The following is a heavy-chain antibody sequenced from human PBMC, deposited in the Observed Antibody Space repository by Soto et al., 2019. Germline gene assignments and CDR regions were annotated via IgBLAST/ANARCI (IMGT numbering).Heavy chain of an antibody. CDR3: ARHASSRTSNYDYYAVDV. Sequence: PGESLKISCKASGYSFSTYWIGWVRQMPGKGLDWMGVIYPVDSDSRYNPSFQGHVTISADKSISTAYLQWSSLRASDSAIYYCARHASSRTSNYDYYAVDVWGLGTTVTVSS. CDR2: IYPVDSDS. D-gene: IGHD4-4*01. V-gene: IGHV5-51*01. CDR1: GYSFSTYW. J-gene: IGHJ6*02.